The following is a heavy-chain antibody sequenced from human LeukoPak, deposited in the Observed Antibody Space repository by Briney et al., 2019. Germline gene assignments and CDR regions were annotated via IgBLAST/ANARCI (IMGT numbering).Heavy chain of an antibody. CDR2: ISYDGSNK. V-gene: IGHV3-30*03. Sequence: PGGSLRLSCAASGFTFSSYAMSWVRQAPGKGLEWVAVISYDGSNKYYADSVKGRFTISRDNSKNTLYLQMNSLRAEDTAVYYCARDQGDYYYYGMDVWGQGTTVTVSS. CDR3: ARDQGDYYYYGMDV. CDR1: GFTFSSYA. D-gene: IGHD3-10*01. J-gene: IGHJ6*02.